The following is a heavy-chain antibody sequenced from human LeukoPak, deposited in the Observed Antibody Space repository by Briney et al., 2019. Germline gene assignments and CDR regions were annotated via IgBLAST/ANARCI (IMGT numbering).Heavy chain of an antibody. V-gene: IGHV1-69*05. CDR2: IIPIFGTA. D-gene: IGHD2-8*01. J-gene: IGHJ6*03. Sequence: SVKVSCKASGGTFSSYAISWVRQAPGQGREWMGGIIPIFGTANYAQKFQGRVTITTDESTSTAYMELSSLRSEDTAVYYCARDRDDCTNGVCYYMDVWGKGTTVTVSS. CDR1: GGTFSSYA. CDR3: ARDRDDCTNGVCYYMDV.